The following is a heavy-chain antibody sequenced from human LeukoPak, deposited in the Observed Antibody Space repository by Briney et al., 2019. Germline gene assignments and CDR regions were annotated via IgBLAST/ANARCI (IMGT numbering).Heavy chain of an antibody. CDR3: SRLYYYDSSGYYLGFDY. CDR1: GFSLRTSGMG. V-gene: IGHV2-70*20. D-gene: IGHD3-22*01. CDR2: IDWDDDK. J-gene: IGHJ4*02. Sequence: RGSGPTLVNPTQTLTLTCTFSGFSLRTSGMGVSWVRQPPGKALEWLSLIDWDDDKYYSTSLKARLTISKDTSKNQVVLTMTNMDPVDTATYYCSRLYYYDSSGYYLGFDYWGQGTLVTVSS.